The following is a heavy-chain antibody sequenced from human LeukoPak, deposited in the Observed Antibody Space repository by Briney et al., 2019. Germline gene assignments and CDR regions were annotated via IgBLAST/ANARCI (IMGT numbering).Heavy chain of an antibody. CDR3: VREYPNCGGDCLFV. Sequence: GGSLRLSCAASGFTFSSYEMNWVRQAPGKGLEWVSRINSDVSITGYADSVKGRFTVSRDNAKNTLYLQMNSLRAEDTAVYYCVREYPNCGGDCLFVCGQGTMVTVSS. CDR1: GFTFSSYE. J-gene: IGHJ3*01. V-gene: IGHV3-74*01. D-gene: IGHD2-21*01. CDR2: INSDVSIT.